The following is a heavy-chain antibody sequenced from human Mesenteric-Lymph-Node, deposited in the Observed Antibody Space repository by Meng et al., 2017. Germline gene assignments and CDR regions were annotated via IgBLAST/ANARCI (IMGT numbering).Heavy chain of an antibody. Sequence: ESLKISCNISGGPVISGSYYWSWIRQPPGKGLEWIGYMYFTGTTNYSPSLKSRVTISVDTSKKQLALKMNSVTAADTAVYYCARGHYDGYFDSWGQGTLVTVSS. J-gene: IGHJ4*02. CDR1: GGPVISGSYY. D-gene: IGHD3-22*01. CDR2: MYFTGTT. CDR3: ARGHYDGYFDS. V-gene: IGHV4-61*01.